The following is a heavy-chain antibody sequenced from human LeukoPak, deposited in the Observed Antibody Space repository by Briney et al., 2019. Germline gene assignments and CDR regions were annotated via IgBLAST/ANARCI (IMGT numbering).Heavy chain of an antibody. Sequence: EASVKVSCKASGGTFSSYAISWVRQAPGQGLEWMGGIIPIFGTANYAQKFQGRVTITTDESTSTAYMELSSLRSEDTAVYYCARDDVDTAMVAVRGVYWGQGTLVTVSS. V-gene: IGHV1-69*05. D-gene: IGHD5-18*01. CDR3: ARDDVDTAMVAVRGVY. CDR1: GGTFSSYA. CDR2: IIPIFGTA. J-gene: IGHJ4*02.